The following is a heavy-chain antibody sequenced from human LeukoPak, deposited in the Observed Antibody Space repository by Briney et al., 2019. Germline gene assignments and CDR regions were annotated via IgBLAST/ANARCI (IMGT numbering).Heavy chain of an antibody. Sequence: SGGSLRLSCAVSGFTSSNAWMSWVRQAPGKGLEWVGRIKSKTDGGTRDYAAPVKSRFTISRDDSKNTLYLQMNSLKTEDTAVYYCTTFDYAAFLIWGQGTMVTVSS. D-gene: IGHD4/OR15-4a*01. V-gene: IGHV3-15*01. CDR2: IKSKTDGGTR. CDR3: TTFDYAAFLI. CDR1: GFTSSNAW. J-gene: IGHJ3*02.